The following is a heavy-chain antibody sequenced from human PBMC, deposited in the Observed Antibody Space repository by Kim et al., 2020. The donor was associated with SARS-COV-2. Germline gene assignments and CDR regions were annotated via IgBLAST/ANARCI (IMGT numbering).Heavy chain of an antibody. J-gene: IGHJ4*02. V-gene: IGHV1-69*06. CDR2: IIPIFGTA. Sequence: SVKVSCKASGGTFSSYAISWVRQAPGQGLEWMGGIIPIFGTANYAQKFQGRVTITADKSTSTAYMELSSLRSEDTAVYYCARVQYGGIVGAPQLGYWGQGTLVTVSS. D-gene: IGHD1-26*01. CDR1: GGTFSSYA. CDR3: ARVQYGGIVGAPQLGY.